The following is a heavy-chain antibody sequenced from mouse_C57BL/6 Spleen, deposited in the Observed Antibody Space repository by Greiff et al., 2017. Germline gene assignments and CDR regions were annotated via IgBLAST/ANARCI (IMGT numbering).Heavy chain of an antibody. Sequence: QVQLKQSGAELMKPGASVKLSCKATGYTFTGYWIEWVQQRPGHGLEWIGEILPGSGSTNYTEKFKGKATFTADTSSNTAYMQLSSLTTEDSAIYYWSRRKDYGYDGAWFAYWGQGTLVTVSA. CDR1: GYTFTGYW. CDR2: ILPGSGST. CDR3: SRRKDYGYDGAWFAY. D-gene: IGHD2-2*01. J-gene: IGHJ3*01. V-gene: IGHV1-9*01.